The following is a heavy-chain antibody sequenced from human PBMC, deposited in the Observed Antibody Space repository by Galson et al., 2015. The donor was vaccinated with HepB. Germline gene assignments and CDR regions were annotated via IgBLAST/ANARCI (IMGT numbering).Heavy chain of an antibody. CDR2: IYHSGST. V-gene: IGHV4-4*02. J-gene: IGHJ5*02. CDR3: ARARGSGYNWFDP. D-gene: IGHD3-22*01. CDR1: GGSISSTNW. Sequence: SETLSLTCAVSGGSISSTNWWSWVRQPPGKGLEWIGEIYHSGSTNYNPSLKSRVTISVDKSKNQFSLKLSSVTAADTAVYYCARARGSGYNWFDPWGQGTLVTVSS.